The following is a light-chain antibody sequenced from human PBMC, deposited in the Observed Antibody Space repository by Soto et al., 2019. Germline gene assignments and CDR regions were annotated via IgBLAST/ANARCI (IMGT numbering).Light chain of an antibody. V-gene: IGLV2-14*01. Sequence: QSVLTQPASVSGSPGQSITISCTGTSTDVGSYIYVSWYQQHPGKAPKLMIYEVSNRPSGVSNRFSGSKSGNTASLTISGLQAEDEADYYCNSYTSISTQVFGTGTKLTVL. CDR2: EVS. CDR1: STDVGSYIY. J-gene: IGLJ1*01. CDR3: NSYTSISTQV.